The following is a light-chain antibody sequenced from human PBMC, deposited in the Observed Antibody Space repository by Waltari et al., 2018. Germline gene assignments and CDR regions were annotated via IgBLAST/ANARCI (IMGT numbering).Light chain of an antibody. V-gene: IGKV3-20*01. CDR3: QQYGSSPRT. Sequence: EIVLTQSPGTLSLSPGERATLSCRASQSVSSSYLAWYQQKPGQAPRLLIYGASSRVTGIPDRFSGSGSGTDFTLTIGRLEPEDFAVYYCQQYGSSPRTFGQGTKLEIK. CDR1: QSVSSSY. CDR2: GAS. J-gene: IGKJ1*01.